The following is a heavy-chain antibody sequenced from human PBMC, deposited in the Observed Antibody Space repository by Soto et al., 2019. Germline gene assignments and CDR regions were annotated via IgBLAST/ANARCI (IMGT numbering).Heavy chain of an antibody. V-gene: IGHV1-24*01. CDR1: GYTLTELS. CDR3: ATVSDGSGLDGADDGMDV. Sequence: QVQLVQSGAEVKKPGASVKVSCKVSGYTLTELSMHWVRQAPGKGLEWMGGFDPEDGETIYAQKFQGRVTMTEDTSTDTAYMELSSLRSEDTAVYYCATVSDGSGLDGADDGMDVWGQGTTVTVSS. CDR2: FDPEDGET. D-gene: IGHD3-10*01. J-gene: IGHJ6*02.